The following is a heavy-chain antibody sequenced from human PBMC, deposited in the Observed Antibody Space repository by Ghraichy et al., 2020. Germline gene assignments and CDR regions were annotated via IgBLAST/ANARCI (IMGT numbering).Heavy chain of an antibody. V-gene: IGHV3-23*01. CDR1: GFTFSSYA. Sequence: GGSRRLSCAASGFTFSSYAMSWVRQAPGKGLEWVSAISGSGGHTYYADSVKGRFTFSRDNSKNTLYLQMNSLRAEETAVYYCAKDVGRGGGSCFHHWGQGTLVTVSS. J-gene: IGHJ1*01. D-gene: IGHD2-15*01. CDR2: ISGSGGHT. CDR3: AKDVGRGGGSCFHH.